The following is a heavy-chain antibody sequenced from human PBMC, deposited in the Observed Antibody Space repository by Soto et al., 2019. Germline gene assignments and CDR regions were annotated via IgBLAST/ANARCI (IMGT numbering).Heavy chain of an antibody. J-gene: IGHJ4*02. V-gene: IGHV4-61*01. CDR3: AGVVVAATGSEADY. CDR2: IYYSGST. CDR1: GGSVSSGSYY. D-gene: IGHD2-15*01. Sequence: QVQLQESGPGLVKPSETLSLTCTVSGGSVSSGSYYWSWIRQPPGKGLEWIGYIYYSGSTNYNPSRQSRVTISVDTSKNQFSLKLSSVTAADTAVYYCAGVVVAATGSEADYWGQGTLVPVSS.